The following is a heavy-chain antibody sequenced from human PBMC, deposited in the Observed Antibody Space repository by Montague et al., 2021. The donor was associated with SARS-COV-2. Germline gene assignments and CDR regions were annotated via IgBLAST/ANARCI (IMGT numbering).Heavy chain of an antibody. D-gene: IGHD3-9*01. J-gene: IGHJ4*02. Sequence: TLSLTCTVSCGSIISGSYYWNWIRQPAGKGLEWIGRIYTSGSTNYNPSLKSRVTISVDTSKNQFSLKLSSVTAADTAVYYCARESLHLTGYYNDYFDYWGQGTLVTVSS. CDR3: ARESLHLTGYYNDYFDY. V-gene: IGHV4-61*02. CDR2: IYTSGST. CDR1: CGSIISGSYY.